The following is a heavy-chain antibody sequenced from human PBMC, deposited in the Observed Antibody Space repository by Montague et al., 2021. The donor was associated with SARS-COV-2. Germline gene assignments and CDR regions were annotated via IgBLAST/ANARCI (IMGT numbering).Heavy chain of an antibody. J-gene: IGHJ6*02. CDR1: GGSIDSFY. V-gene: IGHV4-59*01. D-gene: IGHD3-22*01. CDR2: IFHSGRT. CDR3: ASGGYYDNTGYYSDSHCNMGV. Sequence: SETLSLTCTVSGGSIDSFYWSWIRLPPGKGLELIGCIFHSGRTYYNPSLKRRVSMSVDTSKTKVSLRLSSLTAADTAVYYCASGGYYDNTGYYSDSHCNMGVWGQGTTVTVSS.